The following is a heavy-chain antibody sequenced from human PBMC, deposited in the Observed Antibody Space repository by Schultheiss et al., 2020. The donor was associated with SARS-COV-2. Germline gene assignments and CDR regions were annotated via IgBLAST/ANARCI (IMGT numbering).Heavy chain of an antibody. CDR2: ISCNSGSI. Sequence: SLKISCAASGFTFSSYGMHWVRQTPGKGLEWVSGISCNSGSIGYADSVKGRFTISRDNAKNSLYLQMNSLRAEDTALYYCAKDRGYDYCCNTFFADWGQGTLVTVSS. V-gene: IGHV3-9*01. CDR1: GFTFSSYG. CDR3: AKDRGYDYCCNTFFAD. J-gene: IGHJ4*02. D-gene: IGHD4-23*01.